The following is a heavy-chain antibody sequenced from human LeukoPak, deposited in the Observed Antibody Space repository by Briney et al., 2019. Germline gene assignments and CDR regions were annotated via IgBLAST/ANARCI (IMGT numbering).Heavy chain of an antibody. CDR3: ARSSPHYYYYGMDV. Sequence: PGGSLRLSCAASGFTFSSYSMNWVRQAPGKRLEWVSSISSSSSYIYYADSVKGRFTISRDNAKNSLYLQMNSLRAEDTAVYYCARSSPHYYYYGMDVWGQGTTVTVSS. V-gene: IGHV3-21*01. CDR2: ISSSSSYI. CDR1: GFTFSSYS. D-gene: IGHD6-6*01. J-gene: IGHJ6*02.